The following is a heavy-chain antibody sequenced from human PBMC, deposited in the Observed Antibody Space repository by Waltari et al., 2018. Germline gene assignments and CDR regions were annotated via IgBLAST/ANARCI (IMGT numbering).Heavy chain of an antibody. V-gene: IGHV4-30-2*01. Sequence: QLQLQESGSGLVKPSQTLSLTCAVSGGSISSGGSSWSWIRQPPGRGPVWIGYIYHSGSTYYNPSLKSRVTISVDRSKNQFSLKLSSVTAADTAVYYCARDTQYYDILTGYRNYYGMDVWGQGTTVTVSS. J-gene: IGHJ6*02. CDR2: IYHSGST. D-gene: IGHD3-9*01. CDR3: ARDTQYYDILTGYRNYYGMDV. CDR1: GGSISSGGSS.